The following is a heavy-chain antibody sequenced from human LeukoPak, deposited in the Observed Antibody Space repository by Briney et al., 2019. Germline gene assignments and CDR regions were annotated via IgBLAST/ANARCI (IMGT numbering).Heavy chain of an antibody. D-gene: IGHD3-10*01. CDR2: ISSSGSTI. CDR1: GFTFSSYE. Sequence: GGSLRLSCAASGFTFSSYEMNWVRQAPGKGLEWVSYISSSGSTIYYADSVKGLFTISRDNAKNSLYLQMNSLRAEDTAVYYCARVSMSYYGSGSQNFDYWGQGTLVTVSS. CDR3: ARVSMSYYGSGSQNFDY. V-gene: IGHV3-48*03. J-gene: IGHJ4*02.